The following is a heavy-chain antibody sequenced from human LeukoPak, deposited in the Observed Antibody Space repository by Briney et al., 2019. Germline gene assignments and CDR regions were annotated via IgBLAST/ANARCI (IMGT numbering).Heavy chain of an antibody. Sequence: GESPKISCKGSGYTFSIYWIGWVRQMPGKGLEWMGIIHPGEADHRYCPSFQGQVTVSADKPINTAYLQWSSLKASDTAMYYCARHMFRGNFIDYWGQGTLVTVSS. CDR1: GYTFSIYW. CDR3: ARHMFRGNFIDY. CDR2: IHPGEADH. V-gene: IGHV5-51*01. J-gene: IGHJ4*02. D-gene: IGHD3-10*01.